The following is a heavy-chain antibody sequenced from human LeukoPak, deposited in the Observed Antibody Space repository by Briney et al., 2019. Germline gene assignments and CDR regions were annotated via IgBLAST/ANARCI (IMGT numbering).Heavy chain of an antibody. CDR3: AKGLYYYDSSGYQNWYFDL. Sequence: GGSLRLSCAASGFTFSSYAMSWVRQAPGKGLEWVSAISGSGGSTYYADSAKGRFTISRDNSKNTLYLQMNSLRAEDTAVYYCAKGLYYYDSSGYQNWYFDLWGRGTLVTVSS. D-gene: IGHD3-22*01. CDR1: GFTFSSYA. J-gene: IGHJ2*01. CDR2: ISGSGGST. V-gene: IGHV3-23*01.